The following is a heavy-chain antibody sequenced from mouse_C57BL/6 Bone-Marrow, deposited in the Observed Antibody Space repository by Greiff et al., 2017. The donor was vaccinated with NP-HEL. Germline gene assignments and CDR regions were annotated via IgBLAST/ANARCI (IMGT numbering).Heavy chain of an antibody. CDR2: ISGGGGNT. V-gene: IGHV5-9*04. Sequence: EVQGVESGGGLVKPGGSLTLSCAASGFTFSSYTMSWVRQTPEKRLEWVATISGGGGNTYYPDSVKGRFTISRDNAKNTLYLQMSILRSEDTAVYYCARLGDLPRYFDVWGTGTTVTVSS. CDR3: ARLGDLPRYFDV. CDR1: GFTFSSYT. D-gene: IGHD2-13*01. J-gene: IGHJ1*03.